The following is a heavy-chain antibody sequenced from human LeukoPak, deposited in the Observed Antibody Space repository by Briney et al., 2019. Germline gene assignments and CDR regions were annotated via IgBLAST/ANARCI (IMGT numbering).Heavy chain of an antibody. V-gene: IGHV5-51*01. CDR3: ARLDGTYYYYYYMDV. CDR1: GYRFTSYW. J-gene: IGHJ6*03. CDR2: IYSGDSDT. D-gene: IGHD3/OR15-3a*01. Sequence: GQSLKISCTGYGYRFTSYWIGWVRQMPGQGLDWMGIIYSGDSDTRYSTSFQGQVTISADKSISTAYLQWSSLKASDTAMYYCARLDGTYYYYYYMDVWGKGTTVTVSS.